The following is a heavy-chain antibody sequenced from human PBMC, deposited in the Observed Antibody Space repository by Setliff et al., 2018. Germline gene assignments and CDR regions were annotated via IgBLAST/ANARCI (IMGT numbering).Heavy chain of an antibody. Sequence: GASVKVSCKASGYNFVSYGMSWVRQAPGQGLEWMGWISGYNGHTDYAQNVQGRVTMTIDTSTSTAYMEMRSLRSDDTAVYFCVRVPRLEWIMPTFDLWGQGTLVTVS. CDR2: ISGYNGHT. V-gene: IGHV1-18*01. D-gene: IGHD3-3*01. J-gene: IGHJ4*02. CDR3: VRVPRLEWIMPTFDL. CDR1: GYNFVSYG.